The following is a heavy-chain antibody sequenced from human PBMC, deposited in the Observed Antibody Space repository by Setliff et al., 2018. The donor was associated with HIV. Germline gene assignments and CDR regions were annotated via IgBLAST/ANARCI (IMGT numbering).Heavy chain of an antibody. J-gene: IGHJ5*01. CDR1: GDSIGTYS. V-gene: IGHV4-4*09. D-gene: IGHD1-7*01. Sequence: ETLSLTCAVSGDSIGTYSWHWLRQPPGKGLEWIGYIYGSGGTGYNPSLTSRVTMSTDTPNNRFALTLTSVTAADTAVYYCAKRAVQDGTVTSSNWFESWGQGTLVTVSS. CDR3: AKRAVQDGTVTSSNWFES. CDR2: IYGSGGT.